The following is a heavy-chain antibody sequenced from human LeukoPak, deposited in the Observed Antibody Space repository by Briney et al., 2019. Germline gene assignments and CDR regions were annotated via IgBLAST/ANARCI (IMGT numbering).Heavy chain of an antibody. CDR3: ARDPGSYLYYYMDV. V-gene: IGHV4-4*07. CDR2: IYSNGTT. D-gene: IGHD3-10*01. J-gene: IGHJ6*03. Sequence: SETLSLTCAVSGGSIARYYWSRIRQPAGKGLEWIGRIYSNGTTFYNPSLKSRVTMSADTSGNEVSLKLNSVTAADTAIYYCARDPGSYLYYYMDVWGKGTTVTVSS. CDR1: GGSIARYY.